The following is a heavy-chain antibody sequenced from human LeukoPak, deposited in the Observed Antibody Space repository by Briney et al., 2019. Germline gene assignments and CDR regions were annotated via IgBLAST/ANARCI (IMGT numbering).Heavy chain of an antibody. CDR2: IYYSGTT. D-gene: IGHD3-10*01. CDR1: GGSISSSTYY. J-gene: IGHJ3*02. V-gene: IGHV4-39*07. Sequence: SETLSLTCTVSGGSISSSTYYWGWVRQPSGKGLEWIGSIYYSGTTYYNPSLKSRVTISVDTSKNQFSLKLSSVTAADTAVYYCARVRPYTYGSGDDAFDIWGQGTMVIVS. CDR3: ARVRPYTYGSGDDAFDI.